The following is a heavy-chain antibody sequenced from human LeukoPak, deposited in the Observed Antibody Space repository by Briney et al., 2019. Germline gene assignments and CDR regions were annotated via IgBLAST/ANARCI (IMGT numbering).Heavy chain of an antibody. CDR2: INHNGNVN. J-gene: IGHJ6*02. CDR3: ARGGGLDV. V-gene: IGHV3-7*03. D-gene: IGHD3-16*01. Sequence: GWSLRLSCAASGFTFSSYWMNWARQTPGKGLEWVASINHNGNVNYYVDSVKGRFTISRDNAKNSLYLQMSNLRAEDTAVYFCARGGGLDVWGQGATVTVSS. CDR1: GFTFSSYW.